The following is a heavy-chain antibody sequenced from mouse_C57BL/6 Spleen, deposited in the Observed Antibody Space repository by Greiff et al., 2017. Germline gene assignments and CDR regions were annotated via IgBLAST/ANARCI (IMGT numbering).Heavy chain of an antibody. J-gene: IGHJ4*01. CDR2: ISSGGSTT. V-gene: IGHV5-17*01. CDR3: ARPDDYGAMDY. CDR1: GFTFSDYG. Sequence: EVKLMESGGGLVKPGGSMKLSCAASGFTFSDYGMHWVRQAPEKGLEWVAYISSGGSTTYYADTVKGRFTISRDNAKNTLFLQMTSLRSEDTDMYYCARPDDYGAMDYWGQGTSVTVSS. D-gene: IGHD2-4*01.